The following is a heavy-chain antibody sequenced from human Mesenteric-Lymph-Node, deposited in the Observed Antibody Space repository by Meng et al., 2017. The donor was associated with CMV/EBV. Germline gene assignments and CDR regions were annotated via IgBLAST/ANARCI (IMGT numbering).Heavy chain of an antibody. Sequence: GESLKISCAASGFTLPRYGFHWVRQAPGKGLEWVANIKQDGSEKNYVASVKGRFTISRDNAKNSLYMQMSSLRAEDTAVYYCARDLIPEATFGFYYGMDVWGQGTTVTVSS. CDR1: GFTLPRYG. CDR3: ARDLIPEATFGFYYGMDV. D-gene: IGHD2-2*01. CDR2: IKQDGSEK. V-gene: IGHV3-7*01. J-gene: IGHJ6*02.